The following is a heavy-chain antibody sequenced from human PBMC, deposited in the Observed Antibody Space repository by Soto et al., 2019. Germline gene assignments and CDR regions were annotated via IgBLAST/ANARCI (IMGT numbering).Heavy chain of an antibody. J-gene: IGHJ4*02. Sequence: EVQLLESGGGLVQPGGSLRLSCAASGFTFSSYAMSWVRQAPGKGLEWVSGISGSGGSTYYADSVKGRFTISRDISKNTLYLQMNSLRAEDTAVYYCAKDQLWCPEVDYWGQGSLVTVSS. D-gene: IGHD5-18*01. CDR2: ISGSGGST. CDR1: GFTFSSYA. CDR3: AKDQLWCPEVDY. V-gene: IGHV3-23*01.